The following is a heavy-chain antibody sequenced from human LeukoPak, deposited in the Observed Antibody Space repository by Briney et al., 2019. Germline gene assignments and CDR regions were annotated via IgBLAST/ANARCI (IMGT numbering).Heavy chain of an antibody. CDR2: INWNGGST. CDR3: ARVGGQQQLVAYYFDY. V-gene: IGHV3-20*04. J-gene: IGHJ4*02. CDR1: GFTFDDYG. D-gene: IGHD6-13*01. Sequence: GGSLRLSXAASGFTFDDYGMSWVRQAPGKGLEWVSGINWNGGSTGYADSVKGRFTISRDNAKNSLYLQMNSLRAEDTALYYCARVGGQQQLVAYYFDYWGQGTLVTVSS.